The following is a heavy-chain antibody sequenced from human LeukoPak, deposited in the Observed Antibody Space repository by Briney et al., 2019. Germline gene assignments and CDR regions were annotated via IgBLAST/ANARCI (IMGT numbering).Heavy chain of an antibody. CDR1: GYAFTDYF. D-gene: IGHD2-21*02. CDR3: ARMALDGGDSIGFDS. V-gene: IGHV1-2*02. CDR2: INPNIGDA. J-gene: IGHJ5*01. Sequence: ASVKVSCKASGYAFTDYFIHWVRQAPGQGLEWMGWINPNIGDASYAQKFQDRVTMTRDRSINTAYMELSRLTSDDTAVYYCARMALDGGDSIGFDSWGQGTLVTVSS.